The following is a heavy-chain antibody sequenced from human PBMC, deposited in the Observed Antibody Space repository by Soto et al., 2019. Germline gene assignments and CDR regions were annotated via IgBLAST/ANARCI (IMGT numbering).Heavy chain of an antibody. Sequence: PSETLSLTCTVSGGSISTSVYYWGWIRQPPGRGLEWMANIYYSGSAYYNPSLQGRVTMTTDTSTSTAYMELRSLRSDDTAVYYCARDPRDSSSWSHDAFDIWGQGTMVTVSS. CDR2: IYYSGSA. V-gene: IGHV4-39*02. CDR1: GGSISTSVYY. CDR3: ARDPRDSSSWSHDAFDI. J-gene: IGHJ3*02. D-gene: IGHD6-13*01.